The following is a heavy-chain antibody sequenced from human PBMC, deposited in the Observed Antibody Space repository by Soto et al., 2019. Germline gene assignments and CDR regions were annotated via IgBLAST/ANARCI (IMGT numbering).Heavy chain of an antibody. CDR3: SHTVFDY. CDR1: GCTFSNAW. J-gene: IGHJ4*02. CDR2: IKSKTDGGTT. Sequence: PAGSTKLASAASGCTFSNAWVGWVRQAPGKGLEWVGRIKSKTDGGTTDYAAPVKGRFTISRDDSKNTLYLQMNSLKTEDTAVYYCSHTVFDYWGQGTLVTVSS. V-gene: IGHV3-15*01. D-gene: IGHD4-17*01.